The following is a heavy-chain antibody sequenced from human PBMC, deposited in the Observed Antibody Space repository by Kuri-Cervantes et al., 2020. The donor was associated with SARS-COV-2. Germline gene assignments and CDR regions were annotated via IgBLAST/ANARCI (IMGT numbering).Heavy chain of an antibody. Sequence: ASVKVSCKTSGYNSNVYDVTWVRQAPGQGLEWMGWVSAYGGTPTYSQKFQGRVTFSTDTFTTTSYMELRSLRSDDTAVYYCARGVPYYFDGTVSLRYYLDYWGQGTLVTVSS. CDR3: ARGVPYYFDGTVSLRYYLDY. V-gene: IGHV1-18*01. CDR1: GYNSNVYD. J-gene: IGHJ4*02. D-gene: IGHD3-22*01. CDR2: VSAYGGTP.